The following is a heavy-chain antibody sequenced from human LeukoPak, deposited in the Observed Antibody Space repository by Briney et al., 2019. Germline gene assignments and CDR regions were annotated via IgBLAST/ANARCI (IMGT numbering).Heavy chain of an antibody. J-gene: IGHJ4*02. CDR3: ARGAAPSSWNFDY. CDR2: IYYSGST. D-gene: IGHD6-13*01. V-gene: IGHV4-59*01. Sequence: SETLSLTCTISGGSMSSYFWSWVRQTPGRGLEWIGYIYYSGSTNYNPSLTSRVTMSVDTSKNHFSLKLSSVTAADTAVYYCARGAAPSSWNFDYWGQGTLVTVSS. CDR1: GGSMSSYF.